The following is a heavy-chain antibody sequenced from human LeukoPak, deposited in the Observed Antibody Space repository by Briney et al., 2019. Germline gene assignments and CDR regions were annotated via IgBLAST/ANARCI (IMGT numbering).Heavy chain of an antibody. CDR2: ISYDGSNK. CDR3: ARDLAYSRLDY. V-gene: IGHV3-30*03. Sequence: GGSLRLSCAASGFTFSSYGMHWVRQAPGKGLEWVAVISYDGSNKYYADSVKGRFTISRDNSKNTLYLQMNSLRVEDTAFYYCARDLAYSRLDYWGQGMLVTVSS. D-gene: IGHD5-18*01. CDR1: GFTFSSYG. J-gene: IGHJ4*02.